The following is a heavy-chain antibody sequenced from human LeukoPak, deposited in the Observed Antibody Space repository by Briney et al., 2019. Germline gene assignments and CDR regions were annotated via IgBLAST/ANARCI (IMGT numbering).Heavy chain of an antibody. CDR2: ICYSGST. D-gene: IGHD3-16*01. CDR1: GGSISTYY. V-gene: IGHV4-59*01. J-gene: IGHJ6*03. CDR3: ARYMSYYMDV. Sequence: SETLSLTCTVSGGSISTYYWSWIRQPPGKGLEWIGYICYSGSTNYNPSLKSRVTISVDTSKNQFSLKLTSVTAADTAVYYCARYMSYYMDVWGKGTTVTVSS.